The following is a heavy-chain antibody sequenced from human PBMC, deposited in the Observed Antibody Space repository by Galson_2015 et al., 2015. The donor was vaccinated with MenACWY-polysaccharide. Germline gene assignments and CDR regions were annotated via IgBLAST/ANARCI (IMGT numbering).Heavy chain of an antibody. J-gene: IGHJ4*02. Sequence: SLRLSCAVSGFTFSDLYMDWVRQAPGKGLEWVGRSRNKARRYTTEYAAAVKDRFTISRDVSRNSLYLQMNSLKTEDTAVYYCVRAVPGAGPSWYIDYWGQGTQVTVSS. V-gene: IGHV3-72*01. CDR3: VRAVPGAGPSWYIDY. CDR2: SRNKARRYTT. D-gene: IGHD4-17*01. CDR1: GFTFSDLY.